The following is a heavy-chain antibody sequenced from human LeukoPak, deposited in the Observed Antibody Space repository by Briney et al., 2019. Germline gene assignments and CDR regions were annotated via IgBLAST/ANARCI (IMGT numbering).Heavy chain of an antibody. Sequence: PGGSLRLPCAASGFTFSSYGMHWVRQAPGKGLEWVAVIWYDGSNKYYADSVKGRFTISRDNSKNTLYLQMNSLRAEDTAVYYCARDYCSSTSCYASYYGMDVWGQGTTVTVSS. V-gene: IGHV3-33*01. CDR3: ARDYCSSTSCYASYYGMDV. D-gene: IGHD2-2*01. CDR1: GFTFSSYG. J-gene: IGHJ6*02. CDR2: IWYDGSNK.